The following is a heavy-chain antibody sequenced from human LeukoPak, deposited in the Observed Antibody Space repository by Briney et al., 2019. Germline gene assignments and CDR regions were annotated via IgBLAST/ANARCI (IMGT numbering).Heavy chain of an antibody. V-gene: IGHV3-48*01. D-gene: IGHD3-3*01. Sequence: PGRSLRLSCAASGFTFDDYAMHWVRQAPGKGLEWVSYISSGATSLFYADSVKGRFTISRDNAKNSLYLQMNSLRAEDTAVYYCTRGRGSIFGVVTIPDYWGQGTLVTVSS. CDR1: GFTFDDYA. CDR3: TRGRGSIFGVVTIPDY. J-gene: IGHJ4*02. CDR2: ISSGATSL.